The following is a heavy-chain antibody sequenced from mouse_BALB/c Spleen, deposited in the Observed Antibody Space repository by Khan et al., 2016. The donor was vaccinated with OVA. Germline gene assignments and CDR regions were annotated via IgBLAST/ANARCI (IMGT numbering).Heavy chain of an antibody. D-gene: IGHD2-14*01. CDR3: LRDGAYHRNDGWFAY. Sequence: VQLQQSGAELARPGASVKMSCKASGYTFTSYTIHWIKKRPGQGLEWIGYINPSNDYTNYNQKFKDKATLTTDKSSNTAYLRLSSLTSDDSAVYNCLRDGAYHRNDGWFAYWGQGTLVTVSA. V-gene: IGHV1-4*01. J-gene: IGHJ3*01. CDR1: GYTFTSYT. CDR2: INPSNDYT.